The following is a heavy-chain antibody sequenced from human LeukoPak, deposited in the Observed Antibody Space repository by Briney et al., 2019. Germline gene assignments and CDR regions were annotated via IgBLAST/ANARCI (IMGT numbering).Heavy chain of an antibody. D-gene: IGHD3-9*01. Sequence: SETLSLTCAVYGGSFSGYYWSWIRQPPGKGLEWIGEINHSGSTNYNPSLKSRVTISVDTSKNQFSLKLSSVTAADTAVYYCARGRNYDILPGYLYYFDYWGQGTLVTVSS. CDR3: ARGRNYDILPGYLYYFDY. V-gene: IGHV4-34*01. CDR2: INHSGST. J-gene: IGHJ4*02. CDR1: GGSFSGYY.